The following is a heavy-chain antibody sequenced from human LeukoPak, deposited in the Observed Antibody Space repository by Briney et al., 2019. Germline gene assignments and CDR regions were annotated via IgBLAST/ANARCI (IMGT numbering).Heavy chain of an antibody. V-gene: IGHV1-69*04. D-gene: IGHD2-2*01. CDR1: GGTFSSYA. CDR2: IIPILGIA. J-gene: IGHJ3*02. Sequence: ASVKVSCKASGGTFSSYAISWVRQASGQGLEWMGRIIPILGIANYAQKFQGRVTITADKSTSTAYMELSSLRSEDTAVYYCARDFGQLVPDAFDIWGQGTMVTVSS. CDR3: ARDFGQLVPDAFDI.